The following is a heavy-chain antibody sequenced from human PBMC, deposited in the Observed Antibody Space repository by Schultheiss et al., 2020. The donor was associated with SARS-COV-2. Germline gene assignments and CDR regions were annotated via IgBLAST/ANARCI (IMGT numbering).Heavy chain of an antibody. D-gene: IGHD4-17*01. J-gene: IGHJ6*02. Sequence: GGSLRLSCAASGFTFSDYYMSWIRQAPGKGLEWVSYISSSSSYTNYADSVKGRFTISRDNAKNSLYLQMNSLRAEDTAVYYCARPTYGDYGWGYYYYGMDVWGQGTTVTVSS. CDR3: ARPTYGDYGWGYYYYGMDV. V-gene: IGHV3-11*06. CDR1: GFTFSDYY. CDR2: ISSSSSYT.